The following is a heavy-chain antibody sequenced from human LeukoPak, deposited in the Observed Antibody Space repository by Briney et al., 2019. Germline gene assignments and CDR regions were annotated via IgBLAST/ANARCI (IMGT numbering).Heavy chain of an antibody. V-gene: IGHV4-30-4*01. D-gene: IGHD3-9*01. CDR3: ARGDINYDILTGQGSSYWYFDL. CDR1: GGSISSGDYY. Sequence: PSETLSLTCTVSGGSISSGDYYWSWIRQPPGKGLEWIGYIYYSGSTYYNPSLKSRVTISVDTSKNQFSLKLSSVTAADTAVYYCARGDINYDILTGQGSSYWYFDLWGRGTLVTVSS. CDR2: IYYSGST. J-gene: IGHJ2*01.